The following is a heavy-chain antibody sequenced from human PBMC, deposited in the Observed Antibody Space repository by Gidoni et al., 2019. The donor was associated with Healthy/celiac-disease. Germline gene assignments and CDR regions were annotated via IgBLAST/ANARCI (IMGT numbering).Heavy chain of an antibody. CDR3: ARGIDTYYDFWSGYDNWFDP. D-gene: IGHD3-3*01. J-gene: IGHJ5*02. CDR2: IYYSGST. Sequence: QLQLQESGPGLVKPSETLSLTCTVSGGSISSSSYYWGWIRQPPGKGLEWIGSIYYSGSTYYNTSLKSRVNIYVDTSKNQFSLKLSSVTAADKAVYYCARGIDTYYDFWSGYDNWFDPWGQGTLVTVSS. CDR1: GGSISSSSYY. V-gene: IGHV4-39*01.